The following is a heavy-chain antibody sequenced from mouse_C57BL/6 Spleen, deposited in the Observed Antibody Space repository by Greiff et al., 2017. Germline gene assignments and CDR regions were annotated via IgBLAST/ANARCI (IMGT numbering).Heavy chain of an antibody. V-gene: IGHV14-4*01. D-gene: IGHD2-3*01. CDR2: IDPENGDT. CDR1: GFNIKDDY. CDR3: TTCGWLLRDY. J-gene: IGHJ2*01. Sequence: EVQLQASGAELVRPGASVKLSCTASGFNIKDDYMHWVKQRPEQGLEWIGWIDPENGDTEYASKFQGKATITADTSSNTAYLQLSSLTSEDTAVYYCTTCGWLLRDYWGQGTTLTVSS.